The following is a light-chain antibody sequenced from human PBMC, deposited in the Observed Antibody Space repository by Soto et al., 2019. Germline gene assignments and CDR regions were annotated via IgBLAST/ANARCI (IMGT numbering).Light chain of an antibody. V-gene: IGLV2-8*01. J-gene: IGLJ2*01. CDR3: SAYAGNNVL. Sequence: QSVLTQPPSASGSPGQSVTISCTGTSSDVGAYGYVSWYQQHPGKAPKLIIYDVNKRPSGVPDRFSGSKSGNTASLTVSGLQPEHEADYYCSAYAGNNVLFGGGTQLTVL. CDR2: DVN. CDR1: SSDVGAYGY.